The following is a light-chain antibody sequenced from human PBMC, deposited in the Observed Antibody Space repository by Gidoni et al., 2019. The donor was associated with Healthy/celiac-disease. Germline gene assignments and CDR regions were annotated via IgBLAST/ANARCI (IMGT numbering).Light chain of an antibody. V-gene: IGLV1-44*01. Sequence: QSVLTQPPSASWTPGQQVTISCSGSSSNIGSNTVIWYQHLPGTAPKLLIYSNNQRPSGVPDRFSGSKSGTSASLAISGRQSEDEADYYCAAWDDSRNGWVFGGGTKLTVL. CDR3: AAWDDSRNGWV. J-gene: IGLJ3*02. CDR1: SSNIGSNT. CDR2: SNN.